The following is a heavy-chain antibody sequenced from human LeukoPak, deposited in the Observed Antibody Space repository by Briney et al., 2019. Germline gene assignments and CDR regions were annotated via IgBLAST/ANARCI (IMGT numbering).Heavy chain of an antibody. CDR1: GGTFSSYA. CDR3: ARGKYHHVDY. CDR2: IIPIFGTA. Sequence: ASVKVSCRASGGTFSSYAISWVRQAPGQGLEWMGGIIPIFGTANYAQKFQGRVTITADESTSTAYMELSSLRSDDTAVYYCARGKYHHVDYWGQGTLVTVSS. V-gene: IGHV1-69*13. J-gene: IGHJ4*02. D-gene: IGHD2-2*01.